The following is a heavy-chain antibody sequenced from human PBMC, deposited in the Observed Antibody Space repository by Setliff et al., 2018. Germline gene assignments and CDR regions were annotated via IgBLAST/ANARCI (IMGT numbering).Heavy chain of an antibody. CDR2: IWNDGSTK. J-gene: IGHJ5*02. Sequence: GGSLRLSCAASGFTFSSYNMHWVRQAPGKGLGWVALIWNDGSTKFYGDSVKGRFTISRDNSENTLYLQMNSLRAEDTAVYYCAKNGFGVVALGVNNWFDPWGQGTLVTVSS. CDR3: AKNGFGVVALGVNNWFDP. CDR1: GFTFSSYN. D-gene: IGHD3-10*01. V-gene: IGHV3-33*06.